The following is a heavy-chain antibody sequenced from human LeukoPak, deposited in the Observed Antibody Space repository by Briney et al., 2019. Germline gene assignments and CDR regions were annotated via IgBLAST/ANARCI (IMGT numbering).Heavy chain of an antibody. CDR2: IYSGGST. J-gene: IGHJ4*02. CDR3: ARSYNYPSYLDY. CDR1: GFTFDDYG. D-gene: IGHD5-24*01. V-gene: IGHV3-66*01. Sequence: PGGSLRLSCAASGFTFDDYGMSWVSQAPGKGLEWVSVIYSGGSTYYADSVKGRFTISRDNSKNTLYLQMNSLRAEDTAVYYCARSYNYPSYLDYWGQGTLVTVSS.